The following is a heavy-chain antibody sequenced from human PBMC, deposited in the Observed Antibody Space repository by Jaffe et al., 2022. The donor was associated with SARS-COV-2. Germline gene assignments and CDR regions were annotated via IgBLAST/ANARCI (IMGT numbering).Heavy chain of an antibody. J-gene: IGHJ6*02. V-gene: IGHV3-30*18. CDR2: ISYDGSNK. CDR3: AKDTHIYYYYGMDV. D-gene: IGHD2-21*01. Sequence: QVQLVESGGGVVQPGRSLRLSCAASGFTFSSYGMHWVRQAPGKGLEWVAVISYDGSNKYYADSVKGRFTISRDNSKNTLYLQMNSLRAEDTAVYYCAKDTHIYYYYGMDVWGQGTTVTVSS. CDR1: GFTFSSYG.